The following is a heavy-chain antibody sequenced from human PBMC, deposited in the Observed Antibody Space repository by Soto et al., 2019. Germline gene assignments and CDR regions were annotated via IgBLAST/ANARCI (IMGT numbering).Heavy chain of an antibody. Sequence: QVQLVQSGGGVVQPGRTLRLSCAAAGFSLTAFGMQWVRQPPGKGLQWVARLTHDGGSAFYADSVKGRFTVSRDTSKNTPYLQIDRLGPGGTAIYYCASIADYWGQGTLVTVSS. D-gene: IGHD2-21*01. CDR3: ASIADY. V-gene: IGHV3-30*05. J-gene: IGHJ4*02. CDR1: GFSLTAFG. CDR2: LTHDGGSA.